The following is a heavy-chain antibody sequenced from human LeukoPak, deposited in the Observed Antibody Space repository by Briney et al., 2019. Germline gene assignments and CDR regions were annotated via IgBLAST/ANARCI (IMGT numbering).Heavy chain of an antibody. V-gene: IGHV4-59*01. CDR1: GGSISSYQ. Sequence: SETLSLTCSVSGGSISSYQWSWIRQPPGKGLEWIGYMYYSGSTNYNPSLKSRVTISVDTSKNQFSLKLSSVTAADTAVYYCATMVQGVHTYFGSWGQGNLVAVSS. D-gene: IGHD3-10*01. J-gene: IGHJ4*02. CDR2: MYYSGST. CDR3: ATMVQGVHTYFGS.